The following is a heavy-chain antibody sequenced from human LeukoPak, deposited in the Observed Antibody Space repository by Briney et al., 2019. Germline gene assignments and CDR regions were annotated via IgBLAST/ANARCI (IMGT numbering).Heavy chain of an antibody. CDR3: ARHILKSFRRLPNWFDP. D-gene: IGHD4-17*01. V-gene: IGHV4-38-2*02. CDR1: GYSISSGYY. J-gene: IGHJ5*02. CDR2: IYHSGST. Sequence: SETLSLTCTVSGYSISSGYYWGWIRQPPEKGLEWIGSIYHSGSTYYNPSLKSRVTISVDTSKNQVSLNLTSVTDADTAVYYCARHILKSFRRLPNWFDPWGQGALVTVSS.